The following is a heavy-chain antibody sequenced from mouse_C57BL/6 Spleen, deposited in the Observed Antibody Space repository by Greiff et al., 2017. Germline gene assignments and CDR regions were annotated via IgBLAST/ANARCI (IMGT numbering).Heavy chain of an antibody. V-gene: IGHV1-63*01. CDR1: GYTFTNYW. D-gene: IGHD2-4*01. J-gene: IGHJ4*01. CDR2: IYPGGGYT. CDR3: ARGGYDYDRGHYYAMDY. Sequence: QVQLQQSGAELVRPGTSVKMSCKASGYTFTNYWIGWAKQRPGHGLEWIGDIYPGGGYTNYNGKFKGKATLTADKSSSTAYMQVSSLTSEDSAIYYCARGGYDYDRGHYYAMDYWGQGTSVTVSS.